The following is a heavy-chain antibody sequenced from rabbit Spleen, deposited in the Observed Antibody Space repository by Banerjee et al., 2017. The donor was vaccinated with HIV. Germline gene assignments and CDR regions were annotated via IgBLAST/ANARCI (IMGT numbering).Heavy chain of an antibody. CDR3: ARDLTDVIGWNFGW. CDR2: IAGSSSDFT. D-gene: IGHD4-1*01. J-gene: IGHJ3*01. CDR1: GFSFSSSDY. V-gene: IGHV1S40*01. Sequence: QSLEESGGGLVQPEGSLALTCKASGFSFSSSDYICWVRQAPGKGLEWISCIAGSSSDFTYSASWAKGRFTISRTSSTTVTLQMTSLTAADTATYFCARDLTDVIGWNFGWWGQGTLVTVS.